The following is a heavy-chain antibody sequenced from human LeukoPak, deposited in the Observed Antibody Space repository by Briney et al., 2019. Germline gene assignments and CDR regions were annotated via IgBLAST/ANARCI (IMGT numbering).Heavy chain of an antibody. CDR1: GGTFSSYA. J-gene: IGHJ5*02. V-gene: IGHV1-2*02. CDR3: ARGQVGQDIVVVPSTP. CDR2: INPNSGGT. D-gene: IGHD2-2*01. Sequence: ASVKVSCKASGGTFSSYAISWVRQAPGQGLEWMGWINPNSGGTNYAQKFQGRVTMTRDTSISTAYMELSRLRSDDTAVYYCARGQVGQDIVVVPSTPWGQGTLVTVSS.